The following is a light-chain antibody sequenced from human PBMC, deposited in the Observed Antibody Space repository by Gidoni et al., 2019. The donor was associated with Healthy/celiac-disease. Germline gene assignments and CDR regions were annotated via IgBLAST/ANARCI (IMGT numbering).Light chain of an antibody. CDR2: GAA. V-gene: IGKV3-20*01. CDR3: QQYGSSHT. Sequence: VLTHSPGTPSLSPGARATLSCRASQSVGGSYLAWDQQQPGQAPRLLIYGAASRATRIPDRFSGSGSGTDFTITISRLEPEDFAVYYCQQYGSSHTFGQGTKLEIK. CDR1: QSVGGSY. J-gene: IGKJ2*01.